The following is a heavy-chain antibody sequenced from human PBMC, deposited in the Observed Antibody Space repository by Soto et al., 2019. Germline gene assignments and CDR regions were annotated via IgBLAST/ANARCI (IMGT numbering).Heavy chain of an antibody. CDR3: ARLSIAAPHSIRYYYGMDV. CDR2: IYSGGST. CDR1: GFTVSSNY. J-gene: IGHJ6*02. Sequence: EVQLVETGGGLIQPGGSLRLSCAASGFTVSSNYMSWVRQAPGKGLEWVSVIYSGGSTYYADSVKGRFIISRDNSKNTLYLQMNSLRAEDTAVYYCARLSIAAPHSIRYYYGMDVWGQGTTVTVSS. V-gene: IGHV3-53*02. D-gene: IGHD6-6*01.